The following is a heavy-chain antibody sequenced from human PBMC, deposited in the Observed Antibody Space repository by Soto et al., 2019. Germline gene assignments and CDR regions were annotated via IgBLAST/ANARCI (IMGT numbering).Heavy chain of an antibody. V-gene: IGHV3-23*01. CDR1: GFTFSSYT. CDR3: EKGWGDH. J-gene: IGHJ4*02. D-gene: IGHD7-27*01. Sequence: EVQLLESGGGLVQPGGSLRLSCAASGFTFSSYTMSWVRQGPGKGLEWVSGIRSSGGSTDYADSVKSRFPISRNNFKNTLYLHMNSRRAEDTAVYYGEKGWGDHWGQGTPVTVSS. CDR2: IRSSGGST.